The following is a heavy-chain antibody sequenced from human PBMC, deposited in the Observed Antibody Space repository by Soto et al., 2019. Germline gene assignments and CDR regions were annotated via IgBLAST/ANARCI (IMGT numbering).Heavy chain of an antibody. J-gene: IGHJ4*02. V-gene: IGHV1-8*01. CDR3: ARANGLIWADDF. CDR2: MNPNSGNT. D-gene: IGHD2-8*01. CDR1: GYTFTSYD. Sequence: QVQLGQSGAEVKKPGASVKVSCKASGYTFTSYDINWVRQATGQGLEWMGWMNPNSGNTGSAQKFQGRVTMTRNTSIRTAYMELTSLTPEATAMSYCARANGLIWADDFWCQGTLVTVSS.